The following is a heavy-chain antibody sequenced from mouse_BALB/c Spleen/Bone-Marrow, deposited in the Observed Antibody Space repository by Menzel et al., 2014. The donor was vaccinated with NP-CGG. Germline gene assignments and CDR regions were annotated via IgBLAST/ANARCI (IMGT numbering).Heavy chain of an antibody. J-gene: IGHJ3*01. CDR1: EYEFPSHD. D-gene: IGHD1-1*01. Sequence: VQLQQSGGGLVQPGESLKLSCESNEYEFPSHDMSWVRKTPEKRLELVAAINSDGGSTYYPDTMERRFIISRDNSKKTLYLQMSSLRSEDTAFCYCARHGDYYGSSLFAYWGQGTPVTVSA. V-gene: IGHV5-2*01. CDR3: ARHGDYYGSSLFAY. CDR2: INSDGGST.